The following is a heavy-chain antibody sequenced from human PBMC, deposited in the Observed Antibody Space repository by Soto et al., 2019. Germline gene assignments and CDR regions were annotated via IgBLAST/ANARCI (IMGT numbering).Heavy chain of an antibody. J-gene: IGHJ5*02. CDR2: IYYSGST. V-gene: IGHV4-30-4*01. D-gene: IGHD1-26*01. CDR3: ARGKWENNWLDP. CDR1: EGSSGDGDYC. Sequence: CSVAEGSSGDGDYCWSRIRQPPGKGLEWIGYIYYSGSTYYNPSLKSRVTISVDTSKNQFSLKLSSVTAADTAVYYCARGKWENNWLDPWGQGTLVTVS.